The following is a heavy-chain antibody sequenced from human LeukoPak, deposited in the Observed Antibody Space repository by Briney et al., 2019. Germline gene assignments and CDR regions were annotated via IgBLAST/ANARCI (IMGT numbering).Heavy chain of an antibody. V-gene: IGHV4-59*08. D-gene: IGHD6-19*01. CDR2: VFYSGST. CDR1: GGSINNYY. Sequence: SETLSLTCTVSGGSINNYYWSWIRQPPGKGLEWIGYVFYSGSTNYNPSLMSRVTISVDKSNKQLSLKLRSVTAADTAVYYCARHHYSSGWNGWFDPWGQGTLVTVSS. CDR3: ARHHYSSGWNGWFDP. J-gene: IGHJ5*02.